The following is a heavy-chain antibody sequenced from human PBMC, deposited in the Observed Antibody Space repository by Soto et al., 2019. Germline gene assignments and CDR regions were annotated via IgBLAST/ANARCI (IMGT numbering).Heavy chain of an antibody. V-gene: IGHV5-51*01. CDR3: ARGSLKGGTTSAEFDP. Sequence: YLKISCKGSGYTFTHYWIGWVRQVPGKGLEWLGVIYPSDSATRYNPSFQGQVAMSADPSINTAYLQWSSLKASDTAMYFCARGSLKGGTTSAEFDPWGQGNQVTVYS. CDR1: GYTFTHYW. CDR2: IYPSDSAT. J-gene: IGHJ5*02. D-gene: IGHD1-26*01.